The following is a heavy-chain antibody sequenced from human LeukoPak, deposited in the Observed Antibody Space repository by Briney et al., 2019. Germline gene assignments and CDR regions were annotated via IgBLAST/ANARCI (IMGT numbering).Heavy chain of an antibody. CDR3: AKTPGHTSSWQFDY. Sequence: GGSLRLSCAASGFTFGNYAMSWVRQAPGKGLEWVSTTTGGGRNTYYADSVKGRFTISRDNSKNTLYLQMNSLRDEDTALYYCAKTPGHTSSWQFDYWGQGTLVTVSS. V-gene: IGHV3-23*01. CDR1: GFTFGNYA. D-gene: IGHD6-13*01. J-gene: IGHJ4*02. CDR2: TTGGGRNT.